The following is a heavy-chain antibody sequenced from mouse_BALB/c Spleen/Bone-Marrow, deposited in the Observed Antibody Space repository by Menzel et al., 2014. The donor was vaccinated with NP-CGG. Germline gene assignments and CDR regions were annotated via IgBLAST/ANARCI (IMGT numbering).Heavy chain of an antibody. Sequence: QXQLQQPGAELVMPGASVKMSCKASGYTFTDXWXHWMXQRPXXGXXWXXXIXXXXIYTNFNPKFKGKATLTVDESSNTAYMQLSSLTSEDSAVYYCASIFYADFGWFPYWGQGALVTVSA. D-gene: IGHD2-13*01. V-gene: IGHV1-69*01. CDR2: IXXXXIYT. CDR3: ASIFYADFGWFPY. CDR1: GYTFTDXW. J-gene: IGHJ3*01.